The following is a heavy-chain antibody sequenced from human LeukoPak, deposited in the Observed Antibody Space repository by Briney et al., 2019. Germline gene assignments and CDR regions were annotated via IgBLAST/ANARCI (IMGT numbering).Heavy chain of an antibody. V-gene: IGHV4-39*07. J-gene: IGHJ3*02. CDR3: AGRRVGARTRASWYAFDI. Sequence: SETLSLTCTVSGGSISSSSYYWGWIRQPPGKGLEWIGSIYYSGSTYYNPSLKSRVTISVGTSKNQFSLKLSSVTAADTAVYYCAGRRVGARTRASWYAFDIWGQGTVVTVSS. CDR1: GGSISSSSYY. CDR2: IYYSGST. D-gene: IGHD1-26*01.